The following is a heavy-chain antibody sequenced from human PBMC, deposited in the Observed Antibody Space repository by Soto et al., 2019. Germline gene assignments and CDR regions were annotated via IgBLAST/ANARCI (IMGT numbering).Heavy chain of an antibody. Sequence: ETLSLTCAVYGGSFSGYYWSWIRQPPGKGLEWIGEINHSGSTNYNPSLKSRVTISVDTSKNQFSLKLSSVTAADTAVYYCARGSRYDIFYGYPPNKKLFDYWGRGTLVTVSS. CDR1: GGSFSGYY. J-gene: IGHJ4*02. V-gene: IGHV4-34*01. CDR2: INHSGST. D-gene: IGHD3-9*01. CDR3: ARGSRYDIFYGYPPNKKLFDY.